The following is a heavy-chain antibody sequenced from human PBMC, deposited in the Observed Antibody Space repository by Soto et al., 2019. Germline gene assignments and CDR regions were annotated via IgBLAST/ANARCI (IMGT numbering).Heavy chain of an antibody. Sequence: GASVKVSCKASGGTFSSYAISWVRQAPGQGLEWMGGIIPIFGTANYAQKFQGRVTITADESTSTAYMELSSLRSEDTAVYYCARAPHNIVVVPAAISIWFDPWGQGTLVTVSS. D-gene: IGHD2-2*01. V-gene: IGHV1-69*13. CDR1: GGTFSSYA. J-gene: IGHJ5*02. CDR2: IIPIFGTA. CDR3: ARAPHNIVVVPAAISIWFDP.